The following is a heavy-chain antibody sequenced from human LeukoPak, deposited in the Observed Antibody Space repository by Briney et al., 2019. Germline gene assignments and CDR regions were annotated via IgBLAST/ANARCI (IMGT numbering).Heavy chain of an antibody. CDR2: ISSSSSYI. Sequence: PGGSLRLSCAASGFTFSSYSMNWVRQAPGKGLEWVSPISSSSSYIYYADSVKGRFTISRDNAKNSLYLQMNSLRAEDTAVYYCARDVARDYDSSGYPDYWGQGTLVTVSS. CDR3: ARDVARDYDSSGYPDY. V-gene: IGHV3-21*01. D-gene: IGHD3-22*01. CDR1: GFTFSSYS. J-gene: IGHJ4*02.